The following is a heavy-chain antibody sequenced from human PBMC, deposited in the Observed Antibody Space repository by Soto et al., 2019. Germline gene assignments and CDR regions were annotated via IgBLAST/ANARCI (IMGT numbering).Heavy chain of an antibody. CDR1: GFTFSSYE. V-gene: IGHV3-48*03. Sequence: GGSLRLSCAASGFTFSSYEMNWVRQAPGKGLEWVSYISSSGSTIYYADSVKGRFTISRDNSKTTLYLQMNSLRAEDTAVYYCARRPDAFDIWGRGTMVTVSS. CDR3: ARRPDAFDI. J-gene: IGHJ3*02. CDR2: ISSSGSTI.